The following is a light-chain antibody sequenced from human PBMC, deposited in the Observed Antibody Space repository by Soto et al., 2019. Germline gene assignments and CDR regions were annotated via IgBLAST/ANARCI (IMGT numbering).Light chain of an antibody. CDR2: YDS. J-gene: IGLJ3*02. CDR3: QVWDSSSDWV. Sequence: SYVLTQPPSVSVAPGKTARITCGGNNIGSYSVHWYQQKPCQAPVLVIYYDSDRPSGIPERFSGSNSGNTATLTISRVGAGDEADYYCQVWDSSSDWVFGGGTKLTVL. CDR1: NIGSYS. V-gene: IGLV3-21*04.